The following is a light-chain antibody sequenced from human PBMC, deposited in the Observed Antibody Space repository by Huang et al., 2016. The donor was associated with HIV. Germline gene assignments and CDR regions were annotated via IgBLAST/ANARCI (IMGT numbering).Light chain of an antibody. CDR1: QTITTY. CDR2: GAS. Sequence: DIQLTQSPSSLSASVGDRVTITCRASQTITTYLNWYQQKPGKAPHLLIYGASNLQSGVPSRFSGSGSGTDVTLIISGLQPEDFATYYCQQTYTFPAFGRGTKVETK. V-gene: IGKV1-39*01. J-gene: IGKJ1*01. CDR3: QQTYTFPA.